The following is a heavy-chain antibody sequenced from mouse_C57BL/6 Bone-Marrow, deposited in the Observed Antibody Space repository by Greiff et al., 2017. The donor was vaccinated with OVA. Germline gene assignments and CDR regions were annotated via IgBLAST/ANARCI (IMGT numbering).Heavy chain of an antibody. CDR1: GYSFTDYN. CDR3: AGFYYYGSRAY. Sequence: VVKPGASVKISCKASGYSFTDYNMNWVKQSNGKSLEWIGVINPNYGTTSYNQKFKGKATLTVDQSSSTAYMQLNSLTSEDSAVYYCAGFYYYGSRAYWGQGTLVTVSA. D-gene: IGHD1-1*01. CDR2: INPNYGTT. J-gene: IGHJ3*01. V-gene: IGHV1-39*01.